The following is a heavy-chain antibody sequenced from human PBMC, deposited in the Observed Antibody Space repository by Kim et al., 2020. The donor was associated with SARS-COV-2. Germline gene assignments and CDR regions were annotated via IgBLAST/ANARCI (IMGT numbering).Heavy chain of an antibody. V-gene: IGHV4-39*01. J-gene: IGHJ5*02. CDR2: IYYSGST. CDR1: GGSISSSSYY. CDR3: ARRSPLLRFGELVDP. Sequence: SETLSLTCTVSGGSISSSSYYWGWIRQPPGKGLEWIGSIYYSGSTYYNPSLKSRVTISVDTSKNQFSLKLSSVTAADTAVYYCARRSPLLRFGELVDPWGQGTLVTVSS. D-gene: IGHD3-10*01.